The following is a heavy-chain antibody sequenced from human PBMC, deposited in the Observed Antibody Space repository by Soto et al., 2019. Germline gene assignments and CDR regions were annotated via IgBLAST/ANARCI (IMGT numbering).Heavy chain of an antibody. CDR2: ISTYNGNT. D-gene: IGHD2-8*01. CDR1: GYTFTTYD. J-gene: IGHJ6*02. CDR3: ARDPYHVLMVNAPNLYGMDV. Sequence: QVQLVQSGAEVKKPGASVKVSCKASGYTFTTYDISWVRQAPGQGLEWMGRISTYNGNTNYPQRHQGSLTMTRDTSTTTAYMELRSLRSDDTAVYYCARDPYHVLMVNAPNLYGMDVWGQGTTVTFSS. V-gene: IGHV1-18*01.